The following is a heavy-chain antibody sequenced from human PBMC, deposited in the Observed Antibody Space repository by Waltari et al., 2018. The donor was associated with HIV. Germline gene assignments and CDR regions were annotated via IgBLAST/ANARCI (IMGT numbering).Heavy chain of an antibody. Sequence: QVQLLQSGPEVQKPEASVKVSCRASGANFMSSNINWVRQAPGQGLEWVGRVIPMLDKAHYAEKMQGRVTITADKSTNTAYMELRSLRLEDTGVYFCASARETMGVDFEFWGQGTLVTFSS. CDR1: GANFMSSN. CDR3: ASARETMGVDFEF. D-gene: IGHD3-10*01. J-gene: IGHJ4*02. V-gene: IGHV1-69*02. CDR2: VIPMLDKA.